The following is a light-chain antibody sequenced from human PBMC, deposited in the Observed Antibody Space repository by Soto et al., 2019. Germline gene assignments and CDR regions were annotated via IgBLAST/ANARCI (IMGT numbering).Light chain of an antibody. Sequence: DTQLTQSPSSVSXSVGDRVTITCRASQGIRSRLAWYQQKLGKAPNLLIYDASTLQSGIPSRFSGSGSGTDFTLTINSLQPEDFATYYCQQANSFPLTFGGGTKV. CDR2: DAS. CDR1: QGIRSR. J-gene: IGKJ4*01. CDR3: QQANSFPLT. V-gene: IGKV1D-12*01.